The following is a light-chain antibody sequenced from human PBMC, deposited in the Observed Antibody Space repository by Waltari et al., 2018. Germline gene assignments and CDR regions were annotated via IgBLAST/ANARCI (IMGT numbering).Light chain of an antibody. Sequence: EIVITQSPATLSVSPGEGATLSCRASQSVTSLAWYQQKPGQAPRLLIYGASTRATGIPARFSGSGSGTEFTLTISSLQSEDLAVYYCQQYNKGLDTFGQGTKLEIK. CDR3: QQYNKGLDT. V-gene: IGKV3-15*01. CDR2: GAS. J-gene: IGKJ2*01. CDR1: QSVTS.